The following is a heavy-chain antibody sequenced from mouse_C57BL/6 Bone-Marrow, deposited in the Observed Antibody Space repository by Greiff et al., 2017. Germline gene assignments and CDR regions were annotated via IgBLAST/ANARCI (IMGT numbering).Heavy chain of an antibody. CDR3: AISITTVVDAMDY. V-gene: IGHV1-81*01. D-gene: IGHD1-1*01. CDR2: IYPRSGNT. CDR1: GYTFTSYG. J-gene: IGHJ4*01. Sequence: VQLQQSGAELARPGASVKLSCKASGYTFTSYGISWVKQRTGQGLEWIGEIYPRSGNTYYNEKFKGKATLTADKSSSTAYMELRSLTSEDSAVYFCAISITTVVDAMDYWGQGTSVTVSS.